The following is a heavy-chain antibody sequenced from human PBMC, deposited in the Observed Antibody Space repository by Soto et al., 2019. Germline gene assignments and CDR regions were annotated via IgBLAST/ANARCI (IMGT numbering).Heavy chain of an antibody. J-gene: IGHJ6*02. Sequence: SETLSLTCTVSGGSISSYYWSWIRQPPGKGLEWIGYIYYSGSTNYNPPLKSRVTISVDTSKNQFSLKLSSVTAADTAVYYCARGRQSSSWSRNYYYYYGMDVWGQGTTVTVSS. CDR3: ARGRQSSSWSRNYYYYYGMDV. D-gene: IGHD6-13*01. V-gene: IGHV4-59*01. CDR2: IYYSGST. CDR1: GGSISSYY.